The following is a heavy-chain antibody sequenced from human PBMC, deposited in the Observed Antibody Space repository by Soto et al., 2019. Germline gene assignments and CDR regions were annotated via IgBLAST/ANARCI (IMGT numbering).Heavy chain of an antibody. V-gene: IGHV4-31*03. CDR3: ARALLSFQDGYYYYGMDV. CDR2: IYYSGST. CDR1: GGSISSGCYY. Sequence: SETLSLTCTVSGGSISSGCYYWSWIRQHPGKGLEWIGYIYYSGSTYYNPSLKSRVTISVDTSKNQFSLKLSSVTAADTAVYYCARALLSFQDGYYYYGMDVWGQGTTVTVSS. D-gene: IGHD2-15*01. J-gene: IGHJ6*02.